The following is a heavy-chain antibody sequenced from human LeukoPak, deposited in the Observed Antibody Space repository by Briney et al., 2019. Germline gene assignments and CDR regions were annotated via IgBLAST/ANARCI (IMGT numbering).Heavy chain of an antibody. V-gene: IGHV1-69*13. Sequence: AASVKVSCKASGGSFSSYAISWVRQAPGQGLEWMGGILPIVNTADYAQKFQGRVTITADESTSTAYMDLSSLRSEDTAVYYCAREVVRPVLLWFGEQPLNDAFDIWGQGTMVTVSS. D-gene: IGHD3-10*01. CDR2: ILPIVNTA. J-gene: IGHJ3*02. CDR3: AREVVRPVLLWFGEQPLNDAFDI. CDR1: GGSFSSYA.